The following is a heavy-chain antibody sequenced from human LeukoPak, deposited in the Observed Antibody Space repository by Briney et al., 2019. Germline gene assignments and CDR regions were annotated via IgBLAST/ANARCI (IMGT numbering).Heavy chain of an antibody. CDR1: GYTFTSYY. V-gene: IGHV1-46*01. Sequence: ASVKVPCKASGYTFTSYYMHWVRQAPGQGLEWMGIINPSGGSTSYAQKFQGRVTMTRDTSTSTVYMELSSLRSEDTAVYYCASSGGSQGNFDYWGQGTLVTVSS. CDR2: INPSGGST. J-gene: IGHJ4*02. D-gene: IGHD2-15*01. CDR3: ASSGGSQGNFDY.